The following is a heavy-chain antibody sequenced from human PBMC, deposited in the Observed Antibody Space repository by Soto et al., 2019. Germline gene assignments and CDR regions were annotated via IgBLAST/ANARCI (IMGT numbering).Heavy chain of an antibody. CDR2: ISSSSSYT. CDR3: ARRYYGSGSYYNPYYFDY. J-gene: IGHJ4*02. Sequence: GGSLRLSCAASGFTFSDYYMSWIRQAPGKGLEWVSYISSSSSYTNYADSVKGRFTISRDNAKNSLYLQMNSLRAEDTAVYYCARRYYGSGSYYNPYYFDYWGQGTLVTVSS. D-gene: IGHD3-10*01. CDR1: GFTFSDYY. V-gene: IGHV3-11*06.